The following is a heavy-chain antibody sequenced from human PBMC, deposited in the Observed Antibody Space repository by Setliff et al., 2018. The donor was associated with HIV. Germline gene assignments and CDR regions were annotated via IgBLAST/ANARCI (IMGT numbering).Heavy chain of an antibody. Sequence: PSETLSLTCTVSGGSISSSSYYWTWIRQPAGKGLEWIGRIYTTGSTNYNPSLKSRVTISVDTSKNQFSLKLSSVTAADTAVYYCARQDQYDDSDYYVGFYGMDVWGQGTTVTVSS. CDR3: ARQDQYDDSDYYVGFYGMDV. CDR2: IYTTGST. CDR1: GGSISSSSYY. D-gene: IGHD3-22*01. V-gene: IGHV4-61*02. J-gene: IGHJ6*02.